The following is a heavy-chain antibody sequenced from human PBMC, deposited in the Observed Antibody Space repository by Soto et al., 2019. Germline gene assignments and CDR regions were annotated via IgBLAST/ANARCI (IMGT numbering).Heavy chain of an antibody. CDR3: ARLSIAARKGRKLYYYYYMDV. V-gene: IGHV1-46*01. CDR2: INPSSGST. D-gene: IGHD6-6*01. CDR1: GHTFTKYY. J-gene: IGHJ6*03. Sequence: ASVKGSCKASGHTFTKYYFHWLRQAPGQGLEWMGIINPSSGSTNYAEKFQGRVTMTRDTSTSTTYMELSSLRSEDTAVYYCARLSIAARKGRKLYYYYYMDVWGKGTTVTVSS.